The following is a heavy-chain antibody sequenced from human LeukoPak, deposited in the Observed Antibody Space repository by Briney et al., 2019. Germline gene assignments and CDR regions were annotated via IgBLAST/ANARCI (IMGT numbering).Heavy chain of an antibody. V-gene: IGHV4-61*03. CDR2: IYYSGFT. CDR3: ARARYAEDAFDV. D-gene: IGHD4-17*01. J-gene: IGHJ3*01. Sequence: SETLSLTCTVSGASVSSDSYYWSWIRQPPGKGLEWIGSIYYSGFTNSNPSLKSRVTVSLDTSKNHFSLRLSSVTAADTAIYYCARARYAEDAFDVWGQRTMVTVSS. CDR1: GASVSSDSYY.